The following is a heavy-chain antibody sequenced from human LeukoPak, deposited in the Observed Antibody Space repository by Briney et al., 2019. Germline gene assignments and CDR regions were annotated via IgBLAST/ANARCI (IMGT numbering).Heavy chain of an antibody. CDR3: ARDRTHSGSRNWFDP. Sequence: SETLSLTCAVYGGSFSGYYWSWIRQPPGKGLEWIGEINHSGSTNYNPSLKSRVTISVDTSKNQFSLKLSSVTAADTAVYYCARDRTHSGSRNWFDPWGQGTLVTVSS. CDR2: INHSGST. D-gene: IGHD1-26*01. CDR1: GGSFSGYY. V-gene: IGHV4-34*01. J-gene: IGHJ5*02.